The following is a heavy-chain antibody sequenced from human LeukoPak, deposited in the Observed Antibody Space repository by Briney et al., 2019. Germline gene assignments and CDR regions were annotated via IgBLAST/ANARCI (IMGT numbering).Heavy chain of an antibody. J-gene: IGHJ4*02. Sequence: GRSLRLSCAASGFTFDDYAMHWVRQAPGKGLEWVSGISWNSGSIGHADSVKGRFTISRDNAKNSLYLQMNSLRAEDTALYYCAKDIWGYGSASEYWGQGTLVTVSS. CDR3: AKDIWGYGSASEY. CDR2: ISWNSGSI. V-gene: IGHV3-9*01. CDR1: GFTFDDYA. D-gene: IGHD3-10*01.